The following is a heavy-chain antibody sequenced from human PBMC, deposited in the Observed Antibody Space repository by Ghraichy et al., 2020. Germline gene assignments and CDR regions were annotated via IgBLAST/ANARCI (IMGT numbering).Heavy chain of an antibody. CDR1: GGSISSGGYY. D-gene: IGHD1-26*01. CDR2: IYYSGST. J-gene: IGHJ3*02. V-gene: IGHV4-31*03. CDR3: ARDPRSYYGHDAFDI. Sequence: SETLSLTCTVSGGSISSGGYYWSWIRQHPGKGLEWIGYIYYSGSTYYNPSLKSRVTISVDTSKNQFSLKLSSVTAADTAVYYCARDPRSYYGHDAFDIWGQGTMVTVSS.